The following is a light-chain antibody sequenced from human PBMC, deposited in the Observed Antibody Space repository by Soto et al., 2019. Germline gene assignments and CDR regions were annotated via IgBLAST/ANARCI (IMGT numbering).Light chain of an antibody. V-gene: IGKV1-9*01. Sequence: DIPLTQSPAFLSASVGARVTITCRASQGISTYLAWYQQKPGNAPTLLIYAAYTLQSLVPSRFSGSGSGTEFTLTISSLQPEDFAIYYCQQLNTYPLPFGQVTKVEI. CDR1: QGISTY. CDR2: AAY. J-gene: IGKJ1*01. CDR3: QQLNTYPLP.